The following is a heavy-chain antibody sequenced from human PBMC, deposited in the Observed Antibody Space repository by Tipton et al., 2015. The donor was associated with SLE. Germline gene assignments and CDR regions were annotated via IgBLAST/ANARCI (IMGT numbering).Heavy chain of an antibody. Sequence: TLSLTCTVSGGSISSYYWSWIRQPPGKGLEWIGEINHSGSTNYNPSLKSRVTISVDTSKNQFSLKLSSVTAADTAVYYCARSNWNLDYWGQGTLVTVSS. CDR2: INHSGST. V-gene: IGHV4-34*01. J-gene: IGHJ4*02. D-gene: IGHD1-20*01. CDR1: GGSISSYY. CDR3: ARSNWNLDY.